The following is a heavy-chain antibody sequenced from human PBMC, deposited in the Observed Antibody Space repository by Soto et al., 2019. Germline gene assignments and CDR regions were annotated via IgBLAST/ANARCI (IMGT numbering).Heavy chain of an antibody. V-gene: IGHV1-46*01. Sequence: ASVKVSCKASGYSFTSYYMHWVRQAPGQGLEWMGIINPSGGSTSYAQKFQGRVTMTRDTSTSTVYMELSSLRSEDTAAYYCARAMVRGVIMLYWGQGTLVTVSS. J-gene: IGHJ4*02. CDR1: GYSFTSYY. D-gene: IGHD3-10*01. CDR3: ARAMVRGVIMLY. CDR2: INPSGGST.